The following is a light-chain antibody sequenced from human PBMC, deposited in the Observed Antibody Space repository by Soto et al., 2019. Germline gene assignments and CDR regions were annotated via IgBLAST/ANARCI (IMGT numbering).Light chain of an antibody. V-gene: IGKV3-20*01. J-gene: IGKJ5*01. CDR1: QSVSSSY. Sequence: EIVLTQSPAPLSLSPGERATLSCRSSQSVSSSYLAWYQQKPGQAPRLLIYGASSRATGIPDRFSGSGSGTDRTLTISRLEPEDVAVYYCQQYGSSLITLGQGTRLEIK. CDR2: GAS. CDR3: QQYGSSLIT.